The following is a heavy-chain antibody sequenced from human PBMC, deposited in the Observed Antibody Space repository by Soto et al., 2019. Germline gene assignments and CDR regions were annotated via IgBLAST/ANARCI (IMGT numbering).Heavy chain of an antibody. D-gene: IGHD3-10*01. CDR1: GYTFINYD. CDR3: TRAQFEFGSYFGLDV. J-gene: IGHJ6*02. CDR2: MNPDSENT. Sequence: VHLVQSGAEVKQPGASVRVSCKASGYTFINYDITWVRQATGQGLEWMGWMNPDSENTGSPQKFQGRVTMTVNTSINTAYMELTSLRSEDTAVYYCTRAQFEFGSYFGLDVWGQGTTVTVSS. V-gene: IGHV1-8*01.